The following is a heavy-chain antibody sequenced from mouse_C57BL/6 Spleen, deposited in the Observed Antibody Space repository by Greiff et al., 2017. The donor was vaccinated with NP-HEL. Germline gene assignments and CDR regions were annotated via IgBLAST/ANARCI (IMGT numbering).Heavy chain of an antibody. V-gene: IGHV1-74*04. Sequence: VKLQESGAELVKPGASVKVSCKASGYTFTSYWMHWVKQRPGQGLEWIGRIHPSDSDTNYNQKFKGKATLTVDKSSSTAYMQLSSLTSEDSAVYYCAIYGYSNYGYAMDYWGQGTSVTVSS. D-gene: IGHD2-5*01. J-gene: IGHJ4*01. CDR3: AIYGYSNYGYAMDY. CDR1: GYTFTSYW. CDR2: IHPSDSDT.